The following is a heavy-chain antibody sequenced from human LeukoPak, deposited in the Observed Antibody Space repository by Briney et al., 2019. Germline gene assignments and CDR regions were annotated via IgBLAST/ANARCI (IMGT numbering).Heavy chain of an antibody. CDR2: MNPNSGNT. CDR3: ASLAGVTYGFDY. D-gene: IGHD2-21*02. V-gene: IGHV1-8*01. CDR1: GYTFTSYD. J-gene: IGHJ4*02. Sequence: ASVKVSRKASGYTFTSYDINWVRQATGQGLEWMGWMNPNSGNTGYAQKFQGRVTMTRNTSISTAYMELSSLRSEDTAVYYCASLAGVTYGFDYWGQGTLVTVSS.